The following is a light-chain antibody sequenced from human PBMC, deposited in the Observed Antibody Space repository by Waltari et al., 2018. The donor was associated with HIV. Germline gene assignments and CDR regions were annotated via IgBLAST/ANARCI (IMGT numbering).Light chain of an antibody. CDR3: QQYKYWPPYT. J-gene: IGKJ2*01. CDR1: QTVTSN. CDR2: GAS. V-gene: IGKV3-15*01. Sequence: EIVMTQSPATLSVSPGERATPSSRASQTVTSNVARYQQKPGQAPRLLVYGASTRAAGVPARFTGSGAGTEFTLTISSLQSEDFAVYYCQQYKYWPPYTFGQGTKVEIK.